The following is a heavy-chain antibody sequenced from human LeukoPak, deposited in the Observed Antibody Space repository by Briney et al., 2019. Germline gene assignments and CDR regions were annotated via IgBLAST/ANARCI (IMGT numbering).Heavy chain of an antibody. Sequence: ASVKVSCKASGGTFSSYAISWVRQAPGQGLEWMGGIIPIFGTANYAQKFQGRVTITTDESTSTAYMGLSSLRSEDTAVYYCARGIAVAGGYFDYWGQGTLVTVSS. D-gene: IGHD6-19*01. CDR3: ARGIAVAGGYFDY. V-gene: IGHV1-69*05. J-gene: IGHJ4*02. CDR2: IIPIFGTA. CDR1: GGTFSSYA.